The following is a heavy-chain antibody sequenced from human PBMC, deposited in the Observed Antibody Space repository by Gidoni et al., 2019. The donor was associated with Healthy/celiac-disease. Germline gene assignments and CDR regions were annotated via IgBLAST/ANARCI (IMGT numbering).Heavy chain of an antibody. CDR2: IYYSGST. CDR1: GGSISSYY. CDR3: ARLKAVAVRYYYGMDV. V-gene: IGHV4-59*08. D-gene: IGHD6-19*01. Sequence: QVQLQESGPGLVKPSETLSLTCTVSGGSISSYYWSWIRQPPGKGLEWIGYIYYSGSTNYNPSLKSRVTISVDTSKNQFSLKLSSVTAADTAVYYCARLKAVAVRYYYGMDVWGQGTTVTVSS. J-gene: IGHJ6*02.